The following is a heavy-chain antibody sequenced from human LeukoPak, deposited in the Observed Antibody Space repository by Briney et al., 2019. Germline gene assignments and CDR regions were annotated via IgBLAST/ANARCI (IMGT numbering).Heavy chain of an antibody. V-gene: IGHV3-66*01. CDR1: GFTVSSNY. CDR3: ARDLIRDYYDSSGYQGY. D-gene: IGHD3-22*01. Sequence: GGSLRLSCAASGFTVSSNYMSWVRQAPGKGLEWVSVIYSGGSTYYADSVKGRFTISRDNSKNTLYLQMNSLRAEDTAVYYCARDLIRDYYDSSGYQGYWGQGTLVTVSS. CDR2: IYSGGST. J-gene: IGHJ4*02.